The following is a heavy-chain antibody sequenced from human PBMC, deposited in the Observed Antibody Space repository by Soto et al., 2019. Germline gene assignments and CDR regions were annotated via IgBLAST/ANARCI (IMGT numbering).Heavy chain of an antibody. Sequence: SETLSLTCTVSGGSISSYYWSWIRQPPGKGLEWIGYIYYSGSTNYNPSLKSRVTISVDTSKNQFSLKLSSVTAADTAVYYCARRYSSSFDYWGQGTLVTVSSGKRAFGESLKISCKGSGYCVSTNCHGYYGMEVWGQGTTVTVSS. J-gene: IGHJ6*02. CDR3: ARRYSSSFDYWGQGTLVTVSSGKRAFGESLKISCKGSGYCVSTNCHGYYGMEV. CDR1: GGSISSYY. D-gene: IGHD2-2*03. CDR2: IYYSGST. V-gene: IGHV4-59*08.